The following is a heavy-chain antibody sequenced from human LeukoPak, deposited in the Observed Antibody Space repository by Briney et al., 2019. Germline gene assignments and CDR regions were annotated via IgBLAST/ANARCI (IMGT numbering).Heavy chain of an antibody. Sequence: KPSETLSLTCTVSGVSISSYYWSWIRQPPGKGLEWIGYIYYSGSTNYNPSLKSRVTISVDTSKNQFSLKLSSVTAADTAVYYCAREGAIRAFDIWGQGTMVTVSS. CDR1: GVSISSYY. CDR3: AREGAIRAFDI. V-gene: IGHV4-59*01. J-gene: IGHJ3*02. D-gene: IGHD2-2*02. CDR2: IYYSGST.